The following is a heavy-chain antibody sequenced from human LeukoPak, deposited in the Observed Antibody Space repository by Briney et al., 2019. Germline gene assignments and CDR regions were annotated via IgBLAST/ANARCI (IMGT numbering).Heavy chain of an antibody. CDR1: GFSLSTNGVG. Sequence: SGPTLVNPTQTLTLTCTFSGFSLSTNGVGVGWICQPPGKALEWLALIYWNDDKRYSPSLKNRLTITKDTSKNQIVLTMTNMDPLDTATYYCAHSPLGYCSSTSCVNWFDPWGQGTLVTVSS. CDR2: IYWNDDK. CDR3: AHSPLGYCSSTSCVNWFDP. D-gene: IGHD2-2*01. V-gene: IGHV2-5*01. J-gene: IGHJ5*02.